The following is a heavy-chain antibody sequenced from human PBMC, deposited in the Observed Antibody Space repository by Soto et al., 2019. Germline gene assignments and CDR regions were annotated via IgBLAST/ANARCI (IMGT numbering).Heavy chain of an antibody. CDR3: ARCLAAVAGAACYGMDV. Sequence: QVQLVQSGAEVKKPGASVKVSCTASGYTFTSYGISWGRQAPGQGLEWMGWISAYNGNTNYAQKLQGRVTMNTRASTSTAYMEMRSPRSDDTAVYYCARCLAAVAGAACYGMDVWGQGTTVTVSS. D-gene: IGHD6-19*01. CDR1: GYTFTSYG. J-gene: IGHJ6*02. CDR2: ISAYNGNT. V-gene: IGHV1-18*01.